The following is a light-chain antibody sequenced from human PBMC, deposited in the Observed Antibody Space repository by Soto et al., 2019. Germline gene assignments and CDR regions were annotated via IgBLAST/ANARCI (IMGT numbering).Light chain of an antibody. CDR2: GAS. CDR1: QSVSSSY. J-gene: IGKJ1*01. Sequence: EMVLTQSPGTLSLSPGERTTVSCRASQSVSSSYLAWYQQKPGQAPRLLIYGASSRATGIPDRFSGSGSGTDFILTISRLEPEDFAVYYCQQYGSSPWTFGQGTKEEIK. V-gene: IGKV3-20*01. CDR3: QQYGSSPWT.